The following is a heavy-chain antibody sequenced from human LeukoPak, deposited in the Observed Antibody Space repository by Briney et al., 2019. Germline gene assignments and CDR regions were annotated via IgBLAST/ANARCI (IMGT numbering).Heavy chain of an antibody. V-gene: IGHV3-7*01. J-gene: IGHJ4*02. CDR1: GFSFSRYW. CDR2: IKQDGSEK. CDR3: ARAGQEWFGELGFDQ. Sequence: GGSLRLSCAASGFSFSRYWMSRVRQAPGKGLEWVANIKQDGSEKNYVESVKGRFTISRDNAKNSLYLQTNSLRAEDTAVYYCARAGQEWFGELGFDQWGQGTLVIVSS. D-gene: IGHD3-10*01.